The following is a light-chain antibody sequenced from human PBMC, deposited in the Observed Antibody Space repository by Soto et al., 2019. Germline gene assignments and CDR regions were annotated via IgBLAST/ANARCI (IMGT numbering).Light chain of an antibody. CDR2: GAS. CDR1: QSVSSSF. J-gene: IGKJ4*01. CDR3: QQYGSAPLT. Sequence: EIVLTQSPGTLSLSPGERATLSCRASQSVSSSFLAWYQQKLGQAPRLLIYGASSRAIGIPDRFSGSGSGTDFTLTISGLEPGDFAVYYCQQYGSAPLTFGGGTKVEIK. V-gene: IGKV3-20*01.